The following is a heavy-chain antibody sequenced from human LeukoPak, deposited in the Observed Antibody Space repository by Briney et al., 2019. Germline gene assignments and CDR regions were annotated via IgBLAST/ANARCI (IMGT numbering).Heavy chain of an antibody. V-gene: IGHV4-4*07. D-gene: IGHD6-6*01. CDR1: GGSISSYY. J-gene: IGHJ3*02. CDR2: LYSCGSN. Sequence: SETLSLPCTVSGGSISSYYGIWMRDPGEEGREWSGHLYSCGSNNYNPSLKSRVTMSVDTSKNQFSLKLSSVAAADTAVYYWARVNYSGASISVDGFDIWGQGTMVTVSS. CDR3: ARVNYSGASISVDGFDI.